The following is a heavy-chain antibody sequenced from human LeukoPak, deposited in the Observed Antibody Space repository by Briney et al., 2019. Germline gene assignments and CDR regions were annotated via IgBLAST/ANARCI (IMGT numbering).Heavy chain of an antibody. CDR1: GGSVSSGTYY. Sequence: SETLSLTCTVSGGSVSSGTYYWSWIRQPPGKGLEWIGYIYYSGTTNYNPSLKSRVTISVDTSKNQFSLKLSSVTAADTAVYYCARDRVRGNSNPFFDYWGQGTLVTVSS. V-gene: IGHV4-61*01. CDR2: IYYSGTT. J-gene: IGHJ4*02. D-gene: IGHD4-11*01. CDR3: ARDRVRGNSNPFFDY.